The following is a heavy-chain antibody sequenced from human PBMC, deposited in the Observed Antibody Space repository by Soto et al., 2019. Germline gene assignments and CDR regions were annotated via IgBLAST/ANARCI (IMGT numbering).Heavy chain of an antibody. V-gene: IGHV6-1*01. Sequence: QVQLQQSGPGLVKPSQTLSLTCAISGDSVSSNSAAWHWIRQSPSRGLEWLGRTYYRSKWYNDYAVSVKSRITINSDTSKTQFSLQLNSVTPVDTAVYYCARLVPAAHGYGMDVWGQGTTVIVSS. J-gene: IGHJ6*02. CDR3: ARLVPAAHGYGMDV. CDR1: GDSVSSNSAA. D-gene: IGHD2-2*01. CDR2: TYYRSKWYN.